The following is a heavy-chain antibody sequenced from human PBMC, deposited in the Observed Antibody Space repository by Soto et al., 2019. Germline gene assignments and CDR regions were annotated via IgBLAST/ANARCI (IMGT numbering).Heavy chain of an antibody. D-gene: IGHD6-19*01. CDR2: ISSSASTI. V-gene: IGHV3-48*03. J-gene: IGHJ4*02. Sequence: EVQLVESGGGLVQPGGSLRLSCAASGFTFSSYEMNWVRQAPGKGLEWVSYISSSASTIYYADSVKGRFTISRDNAKKSLYLQMNSLGAEDTAVYYCARGQYSSGGGYFDYWGQETLVTVSS. CDR3: ARGQYSSGGGYFDY. CDR1: GFTFSSYE.